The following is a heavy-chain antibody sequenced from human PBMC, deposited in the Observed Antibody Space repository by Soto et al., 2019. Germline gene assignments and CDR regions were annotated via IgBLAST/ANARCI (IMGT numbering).Heavy chain of an antibody. D-gene: IGHD5-12*01. Sequence: GESLKISCKGSGYSFTSYWIGWVRQMPGKGLEWMGIIYPGDSDTRYSPSFQGQVTISADKSISTAYLQWSSLKASDTAMYYCARQGKGYESNYYYYMDVWGKGTTVTVSS. CDR3: ARQGKGYESNYYYYMDV. CDR2: IYPGDSDT. V-gene: IGHV5-51*01. J-gene: IGHJ6*03. CDR1: GYSFTSYW.